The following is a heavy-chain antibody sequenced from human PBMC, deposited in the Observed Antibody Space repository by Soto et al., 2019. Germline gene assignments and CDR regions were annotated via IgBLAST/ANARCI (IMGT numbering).Heavy chain of an antibody. V-gene: IGHV3-33*01. CDR2: IWSDGSNT. J-gene: IGHJ5*02. CDR1: GFTFSSYG. Sequence: QVQLVESGGGVVQPGRSLRLSCAASGFTFSSYGMHWVRQAPGKGLEWVAVIWSDGSNTYYADSVKGRFTSSRDNSKNTLYLQRNSLRAEDPAVYYCARGSYDFWSGYSANWFDPWGQGTLVTVSS. D-gene: IGHD3-3*01. CDR3: ARGSYDFWSGYSANWFDP.